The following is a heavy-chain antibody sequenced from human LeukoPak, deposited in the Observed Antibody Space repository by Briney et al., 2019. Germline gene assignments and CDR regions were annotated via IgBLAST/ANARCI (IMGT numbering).Heavy chain of an antibody. J-gene: IGHJ4*02. D-gene: IGHD3-22*01. CDR1: GFTFSSYA. CDR2: ISGSGGST. V-gene: IGHV3-23*01. CDR3: AKGSVYYYDSSGYSFDY. Sequence: PGGSLRLSCAASGFTFSSYAMSWVRQAPGKGLEWVSAISGSGGSTYYADSVKGRFTISRDNSKNTLYLQMSSLRAEDTAVYYCAKGSVYYYDSSGYSFDYWGQGTLVTVSS.